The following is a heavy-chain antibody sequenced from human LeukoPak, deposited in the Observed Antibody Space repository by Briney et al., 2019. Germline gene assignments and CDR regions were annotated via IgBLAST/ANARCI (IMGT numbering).Heavy chain of an antibody. V-gene: IGHV6-1*01. CDR1: GDSVSGKSVA. CDR2: TYYRSKWHN. CDR3: AKGQGYRGLAGLFHP. Sequence: SQTLSLTCAIFGDSVSGKSVAWNWIRQSPSRGLEWLGRTYYRSKWHNEYAASVKGRIVINPDTSKNQFSLHLNSVTPEDTAVYFWAKGQGYRGLAGLFHPRGQGTLVTVSS. J-gene: IGHJ5*02. D-gene: IGHD5-18*01.